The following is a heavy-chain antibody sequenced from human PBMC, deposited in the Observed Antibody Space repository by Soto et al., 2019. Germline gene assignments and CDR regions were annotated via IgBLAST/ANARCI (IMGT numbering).Heavy chain of an antibody. Sequence: PGGSLRLSCAASGFTFSSYAMNWVRQAPGKGLEWVSVISGSGGSTYYADSVKGRFTISRDNSKNTLYLQMNSLRAEDTAVYYYAGRSSSVYFDYWGQGTLVTVSS. D-gene: IGHD6-13*01. CDR2: ISGSGGST. CDR1: GFTFSSYA. J-gene: IGHJ4*02. V-gene: IGHV3-23*01. CDR3: AGRSSSVYFDY.